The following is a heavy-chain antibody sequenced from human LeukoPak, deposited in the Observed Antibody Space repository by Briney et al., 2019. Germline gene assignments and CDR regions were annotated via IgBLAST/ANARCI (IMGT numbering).Heavy chain of an antibody. CDR3: ARVGGAYSSSSGIGY. D-gene: IGHD6-6*01. J-gene: IGHJ4*02. CDR2: IYTSGST. Sequence: SETLSLTCSVSIGSISSSYYWSWIRQPAGKGLEWIGRIYTSGSTNYNPSLKSRVTMSVDTSKNQFSLKLSSVTAADTAVYYCARVGGAYSSSSGIGYWGQGTLVTVSS. CDR1: IGSISSSYY. V-gene: IGHV4-4*07.